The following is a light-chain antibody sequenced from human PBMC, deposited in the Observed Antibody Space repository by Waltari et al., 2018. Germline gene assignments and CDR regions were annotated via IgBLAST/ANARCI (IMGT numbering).Light chain of an antibody. CDR2: RAS. J-gene: IGKJ3*01. CDR1: QSVSRNS. Sequence: EIVLTQSPGTLSLSPGERATLSCRASQSVSRNSLDWYQQKPGQAPRLLIDRASSRATGIPDRCSGSGSGTDFTLTISRLEPEDFAVYYCQQFGSLPFTFGPGTKVDIK. V-gene: IGKV3-20*01. CDR3: QQFGSLPFT.